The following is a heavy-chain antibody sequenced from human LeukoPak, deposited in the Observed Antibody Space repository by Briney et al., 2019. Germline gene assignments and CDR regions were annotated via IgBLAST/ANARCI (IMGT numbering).Heavy chain of an antibody. D-gene: IGHD2-21*01. CDR1: GYTFTSYY. CDR2: INPSGGST. Sequence: ASVKVSCKASGYTFTSYYMHWVRQAPGQGLEWMGIINPSGGSTSYTQKFQGRVTMTRDTSTSTVYMELSSLRSEDTAVYYCARVDCGGDCNSSVGFDYWGQGTLVTVSS. V-gene: IGHV1-46*03. J-gene: IGHJ4*02. CDR3: ARVDCGGDCNSSVGFDY.